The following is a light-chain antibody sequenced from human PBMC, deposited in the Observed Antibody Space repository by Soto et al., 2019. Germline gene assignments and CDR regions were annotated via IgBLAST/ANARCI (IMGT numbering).Light chain of an antibody. CDR2: DAS. V-gene: IGKV1-33*01. CDR1: QAISTY. CDR3: QHYDNLPTYT. J-gene: IGKJ2*01. Sequence: EIQMTQSPSSLSASVGDRVTITCQANQAISTYLIWYQQKPGKAPKLLIYDASNLETGVPSRFSGRGSGTDFTFTISSLQPEDIATYFCQHYDNLPTYTFGQGTKLEIK.